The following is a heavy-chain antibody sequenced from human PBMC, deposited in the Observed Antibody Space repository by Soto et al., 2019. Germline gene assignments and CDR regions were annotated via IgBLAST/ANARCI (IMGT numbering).Heavy chain of an antibody. D-gene: IGHD6-6*01. CDR2: IIPIFGTA. V-gene: IGHV1-69*13. CDR3: ARDSVGQLVGGDY. Sequence: ASVKVSCKASGGTFSSYAISWVRQAPGQGLEWMGGIIPIFGTANYAQKFQGRVTITADESTSTAYMELSSLGSEDTAVYYCARDSVGQLVGGDYWGQGTLVTVSS. CDR1: GGTFSSYA. J-gene: IGHJ4*02.